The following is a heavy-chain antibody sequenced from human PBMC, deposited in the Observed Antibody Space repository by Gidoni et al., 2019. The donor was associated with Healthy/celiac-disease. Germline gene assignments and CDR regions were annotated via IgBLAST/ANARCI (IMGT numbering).Heavy chain of an antibody. CDR2: ISGSGCST. Sequence: EVQLLESGGGLVQPGGSLRLSCAASGFTFSRYAMSWVRQAPGKGLEWVSAISGSGCSTYYADSVKGRFTISRDNSKNTLYLQMNSLRAEDTAVYYCAKASGQWPQHPGGNGMDVWGQGTTVTVSS. V-gene: IGHV3-23*01. CDR1: GFTFSRYA. CDR3: AKASGQWPQHPGGNGMDV. D-gene: IGHD6-19*01. J-gene: IGHJ6*02.